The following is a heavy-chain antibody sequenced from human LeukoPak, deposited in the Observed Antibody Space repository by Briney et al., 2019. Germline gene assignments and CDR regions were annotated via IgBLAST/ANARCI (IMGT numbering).Heavy chain of an antibody. Sequence: QTVSLTCAISGDSVSSNSAAWNGIRQSPSRGLEWLGRTYYRSKWYNNYAVSVEGRVSINADTSKNQFSLQLNSVTPEDTAVCYCAREVEGRIATAWFDLWGQGALVAVSS. CDR3: AREVEGRIATAWFDL. D-gene: IGHD2-21*01. J-gene: IGHJ5*02. CDR2: TYYRSKWYN. V-gene: IGHV6-1*01. CDR1: GDSVSSNSAA.